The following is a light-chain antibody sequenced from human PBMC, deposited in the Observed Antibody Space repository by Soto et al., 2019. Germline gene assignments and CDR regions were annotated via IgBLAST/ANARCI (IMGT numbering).Light chain of an antibody. CDR1: QSVSNN. J-gene: IGKJ1*01. CDR2: GAS. Sequence: EIVLTQSPATLSVSPGERATLSCRASQSVSNNLAWFQQKPGQAPSLLIYGASTRATGIPARFSGSGSGTEFTLTISSLQSEDFAVYYCQQYNNWPGTFGQGTKVDIK. V-gene: IGKV3-15*01. CDR3: QQYNNWPGT.